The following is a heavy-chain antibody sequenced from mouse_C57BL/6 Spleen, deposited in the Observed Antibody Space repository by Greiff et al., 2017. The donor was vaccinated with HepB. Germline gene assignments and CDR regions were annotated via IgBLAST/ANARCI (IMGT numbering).Heavy chain of an antibody. Sequence: EVKLVESGPGLVKPSQSLSLTCSVTGYSITSGYYWNWIRQFPGNKLEWMGYISYDGSNNYNPSLKNRISITRDTSKNQFFLKLNSVTTEDTATYYCAREFITTVVPSGFDYWGQGTTLTVSS. V-gene: IGHV3-6*01. CDR1: GYSITSGYY. CDR2: ISYDGSN. J-gene: IGHJ2*01. D-gene: IGHD1-1*01. CDR3: AREFITTVVPSGFDY.